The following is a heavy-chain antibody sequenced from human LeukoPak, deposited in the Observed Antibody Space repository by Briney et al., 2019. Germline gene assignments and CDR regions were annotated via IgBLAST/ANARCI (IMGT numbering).Heavy chain of an antibody. V-gene: IGHV4-59*01. Sequence: SETLSLTCTVSGGSISSYYWSWIRQPPGKGLEWIGYIYYSVSTNYNPSLKSRVTISVDTSKNQFSLKLSSVTAADTAVYYCARDHSRKGGSNWFDPWGQGTLVTVSS. CDR2: IYYSVST. D-gene: IGHD6-13*01. CDR1: GGSISSYY. CDR3: ARDHSRKGGSNWFDP. J-gene: IGHJ5*02.